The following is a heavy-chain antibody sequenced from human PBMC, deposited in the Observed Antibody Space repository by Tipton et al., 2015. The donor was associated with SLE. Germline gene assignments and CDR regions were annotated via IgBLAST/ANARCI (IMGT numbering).Heavy chain of an antibody. CDR2: ISSSSSTI. CDR3: ARDLTIAVAGTSSPAY. CDR1: GFTFSTKS. Sequence: SLRLSCAASGFTFSTKSMNWVRQAPGKGLEWVSYISSSSSTIYYADSVKGRFTISRDNAKNSLYLQMNSLRAEDTAVYYCARDLTIAVAGTSSPAYWGQGTLVTVSS. D-gene: IGHD6-19*01. J-gene: IGHJ4*02. V-gene: IGHV3-48*01.